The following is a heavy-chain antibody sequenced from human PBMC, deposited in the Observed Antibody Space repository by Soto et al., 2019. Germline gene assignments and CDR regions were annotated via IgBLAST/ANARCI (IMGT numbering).Heavy chain of an antibody. J-gene: IGHJ6*03. CDR1: GFSLSNARMG. V-gene: IGHV2-26*01. CDR2: IFSNDEK. Sequence: QVTLKESGPVLVKPTETLTLTCTVSGFSLSNARMGVSWIRQPPGKALEWLAHIFSNDEKSYSTSLKSRLTISKDTSKSQVVLTMTNMDPVDTATYYCARIRFPGIRQYCSGGSCYPPYYYYMDVWGKGTTVTVSS. CDR3: ARIRFPGIRQYCSGGSCYPPYYYYMDV. D-gene: IGHD2-15*01.